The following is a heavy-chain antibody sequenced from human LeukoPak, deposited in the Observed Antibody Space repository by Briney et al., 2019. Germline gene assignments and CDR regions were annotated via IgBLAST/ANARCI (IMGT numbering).Heavy chain of an antibody. D-gene: IGHD2-2*01. J-gene: IGHJ5*02. CDR3: ARRKYCSNTNCRVYNWFGP. CDR1: GASISSNNYY. Sequence: SETLSLTCLVSGASISSNNYYWGWIRQPPGKGLEWIGSIYYRGSTNYNPSLKSRVTISVDTSKNQFSLKLSSVTAADTAVYYCARRKYCSNTNCRVYNWFGPWGQGTLVTVSS. CDR2: IYYRGST. V-gene: IGHV4-39*01.